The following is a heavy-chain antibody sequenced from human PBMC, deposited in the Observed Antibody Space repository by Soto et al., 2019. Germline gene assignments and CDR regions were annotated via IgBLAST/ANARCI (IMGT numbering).Heavy chain of an antibody. CDR3: AKGLVGYVFGVQDYHYGMDV. CDR2: ISYDGSNK. D-gene: IGHD2-8*02. V-gene: IGHV3-30*18. CDR1: RFTFSSYG. J-gene: IGHJ6*02. Sequence: QVQLVESGGGVVQPGRSLRLSCAASRFTFSSYGMHWVRQAPGKGLEWVAAISYDGSNKNYADSVKGRFTISRDNSKNTLYLQMNGLIGEDTAVYHCAKGLVGYVFGVQDYHYGMDVWGQGTTVTVSS.